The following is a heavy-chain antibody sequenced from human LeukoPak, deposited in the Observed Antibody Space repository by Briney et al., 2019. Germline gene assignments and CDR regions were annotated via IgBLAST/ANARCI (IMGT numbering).Heavy chain of an antibody. D-gene: IGHD1-26*01. V-gene: IGHV1-46*01. CDR1: GYTFTSYN. CDR3: ARTVGADLYYCDN. Sequence: ASVKVSCKASGYTFTSYNMHWVRQAPGQGLEWMGIINPSGGSTSCAQKFQGRVTMTSDTSTRTVYMELSSLTSEDTAVYYCARTVGADLYYCDNWGQGTLVTVSS. J-gene: IGHJ4*02. CDR2: INPSGGST.